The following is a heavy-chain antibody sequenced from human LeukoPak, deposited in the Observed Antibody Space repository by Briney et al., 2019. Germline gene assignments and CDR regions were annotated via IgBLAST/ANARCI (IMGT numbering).Heavy chain of an antibody. J-gene: IGHJ4*02. CDR2: ISGGGGST. V-gene: IGHV3-43*02. D-gene: IGHD3-3*01. CDR1: GFTFDDYA. CDR3: AKGIVYYDFWSGFSPPEYYFDY. Sequence: GGSLRLSCAASGFTFDDYAMHWVRQAPGKGLEWVSLISGGGGSTYYADSVKGRFTISRDNSKNSVYLQMNGLRTEDTALYYCAKGIVYYDFWSGFSPPEYYFDYWGQGTLVTVSS.